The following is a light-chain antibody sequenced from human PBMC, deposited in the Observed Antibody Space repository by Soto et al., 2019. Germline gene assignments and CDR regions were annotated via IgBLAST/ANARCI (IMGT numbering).Light chain of an antibody. CDR1: SSDVGAYNF. Sequence: QSALSPPASVSGSPGESITIYCTGTSSDVGAYNFVSWYQHHPDKAPKLMISEVSNRPSGVSDRFSGSKSGNTASLPISGLQAEDEADYYCASLTASSFVFGTGTKVTVL. CDR2: EVS. CDR3: ASLTASSFV. J-gene: IGLJ1*01. V-gene: IGLV2-14*01.